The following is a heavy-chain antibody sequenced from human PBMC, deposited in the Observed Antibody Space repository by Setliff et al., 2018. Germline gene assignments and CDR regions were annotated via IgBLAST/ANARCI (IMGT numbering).Heavy chain of an antibody. D-gene: IGHD3-3*01. CDR2: IHFSGTT. V-gene: IGHV4-4*08. J-gene: IGHJ6*03. CDR3: ARVSGFLYVDV. Sequence: SETLSLTCTVSDGSSSSHYWSWIRQPPGKGLEWIGYIHFSGTTNYNPSLKSRVTISVDTSKNQFSLTLSSVTAADTAVYYCARVSGFLYVDVWGKGTTVTVSS. CDR1: DGSSSSHY.